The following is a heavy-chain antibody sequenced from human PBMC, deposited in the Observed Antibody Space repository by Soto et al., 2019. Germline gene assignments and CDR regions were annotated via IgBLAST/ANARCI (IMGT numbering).Heavy chain of an antibody. CDR2: IYHSGST. Sequence: QVQLQESGPGLVKPSGTLSLTCAVSGGSISSSNWWSWVRQHPGKGLEWIGEIYHSGSTNYNPSLKSRVTISVDKSNNQFSLKLSSVTAADTAVYYCARDHGGIIRDSYGMDVWGQGTTVTVSS. V-gene: IGHV4-4*02. J-gene: IGHJ6*02. D-gene: IGHD3-16*01. CDR3: ARDHGGIIRDSYGMDV. CDR1: GGSISSSNW.